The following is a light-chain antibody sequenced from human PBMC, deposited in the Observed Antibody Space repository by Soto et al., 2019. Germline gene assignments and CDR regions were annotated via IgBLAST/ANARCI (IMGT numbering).Light chain of an antibody. Sequence: QSVLTQPPSASGSPGQSVAISCTGTSSDVGGYNYVSWYQQHPGKAPKLMIYEVNKRPSGVPDRFSGSKSGNTASLTVSGLQAEDEADYYCSSYAGSSNVFGTGTKLPS. CDR2: EVN. J-gene: IGLJ1*01. V-gene: IGLV2-8*01. CDR3: SSYAGSSNV. CDR1: SSDVGGYNY.